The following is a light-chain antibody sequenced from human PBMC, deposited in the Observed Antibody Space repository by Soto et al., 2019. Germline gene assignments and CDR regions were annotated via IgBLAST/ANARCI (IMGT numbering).Light chain of an antibody. CDR2: EDD. V-gene: IGLV2-14*01. Sequence: QSALTQPASVSASPGQSITISCTGSSSDINSYKFVSWYQVLPGKAPQLIIYEDDYRPPEISRRFSASKSGNTASLTIAGFELEDDSHYFCCSDTNANTWVFGGGTKVTVL. CDR3: CSDTNANTWV. CDR1: SSDINSYKF. J-gene: IGLJ3*02.